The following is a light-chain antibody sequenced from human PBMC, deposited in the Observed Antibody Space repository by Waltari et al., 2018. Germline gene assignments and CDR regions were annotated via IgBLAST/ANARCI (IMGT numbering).Light chain of an antibody. V-gene: IGLV2-8*01. J-gene: IGLJ2*01. CDR1: SSDVGGYNY. CDR3: TSYAGSNRGV. Sequence: QSALTQPPSASGSPGQSVTISCTGTSSDVGGYNYVSWYQQHPGKAPKLMIYEVTQRPSGVPARFSGSKSGNTASLTVSGLQAEDEADYYCTSYAGSNRGVFGGGTKLTVL. CDR2: EVT.